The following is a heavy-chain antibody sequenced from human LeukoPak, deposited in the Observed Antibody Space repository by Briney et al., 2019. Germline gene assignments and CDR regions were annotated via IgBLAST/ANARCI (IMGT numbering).Heavy chain of an antibody. Sequence: PGRSLRLSCAASGFTFDDYSMHWVRQAPGKGLEWVSGISWNSGSAGYADSVKGRFTISRDSAKNSLYLQMNSLRTEDKALYYCAKDRSYSAYAALDYWGQGTLVNGSS. CDR3: AKDRSYSAYAALDY. CDR2: ISWNSGSA. D-gene: IGHD5-12*01. J-gene: IGHJ4*02. V-gene: IGHV3-9*01. CDR1: GFTFDDYS.